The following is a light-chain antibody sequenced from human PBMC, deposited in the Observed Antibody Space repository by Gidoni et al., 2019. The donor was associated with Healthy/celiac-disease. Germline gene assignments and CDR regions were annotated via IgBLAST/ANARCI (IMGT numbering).Light chain of an antibody. V-gene: IGLV3-1*01. CDR3: QAWDSRV. CDR2: QDS. Sequence: SYELPHPPSVSVSPGQTASITCSGDKLGDKYACWYQQKPGQSPVLVIYQDSKRPSGIPERFSGSNSGNTATLTISGTQAMDEADYYCQAWDSRVFGGGTKLTVL. J-gene: IGLJ2*01. CDR1: KLGDKY.